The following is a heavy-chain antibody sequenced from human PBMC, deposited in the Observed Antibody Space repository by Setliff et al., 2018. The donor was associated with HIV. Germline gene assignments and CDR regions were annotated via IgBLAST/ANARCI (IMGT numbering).Heavy chain of an antibody. D-gene: IGHD2-8*01. CDR3: ARFTVMVFGAGEPSWFDP. CDR1: GDSTISGDYY. J-gene: IGHJ5*02. CDR2: IHYKGNI. V-gene: IGHV4-30-4*08. Sequence: SETLSLTCTVSGDSTISGDYYWSWIRQPPGKGLEWIGHIHYKGNIDYNASLKSRLAISSDTSKNQFSLNLSSVIAADTAIYFCARFTVMVFGAGEPSWFDPWGQGILVTVSS.